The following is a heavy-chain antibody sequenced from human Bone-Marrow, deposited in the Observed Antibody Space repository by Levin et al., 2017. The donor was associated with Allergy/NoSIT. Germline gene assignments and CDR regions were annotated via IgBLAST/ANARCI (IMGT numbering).Heavy chain of an antibody. CDR3: AKDTSYCSGRSCYTQYYYYGMDV. V-gene: IGHV3-30*18. CDR1: GFRFTNYG. D-gene: IGHD2-15*01. Sequence: GGSLRLSCAASGFRFTNYGMHWVRQAPGKGLEWVAVISFDGTFKSYSDSVRGRFTISRDGSENTLYLQMNSLTAEDTAVYYCAKDTSYCSGRSCYTQYYYYGMDVWGQGTTVTVSS. CDR2: ISFDGTFK. J-gene: IGHJ6*02.